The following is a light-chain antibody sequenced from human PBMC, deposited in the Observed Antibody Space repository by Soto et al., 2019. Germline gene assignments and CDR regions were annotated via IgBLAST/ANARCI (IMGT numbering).Light chain of an antibody. V-gene: IGLV2-14*01. CDR1: SSDVGGYNY. Sequence: QSALTQPASVSGSPGQSITISCTGTSSDVGGYNYVSWYQQHPGKAPKVMIYDVSNRPSGVSNRFSGSKSGNTASLTISGLQAEDEAEYYCSSYTSSSTNVIFGGGTKLTVL. J-gene: IGLJ2*01. CDR2: DVS. CDR3: SSYTSSSTNVI.